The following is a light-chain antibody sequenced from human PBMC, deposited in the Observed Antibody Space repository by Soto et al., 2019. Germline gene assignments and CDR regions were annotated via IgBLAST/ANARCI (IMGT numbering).Light chain of an antibody. Sequence: DIQMTQSPSTLSASIGDRVTITCRASQSIDSWLAWYQQKPGKAPKLLLYKASSLQSGVPSRFSGSGSGTEFTLTISGLQPDDFATYYCQHYDVYSRTFGQGTKVDVK. CDR2: KAS. CDR1: QSIDSW. CDR3: QHYDVYSRT. J-gene: IGKJ1*01. V-gene: IGKV1-5*03.